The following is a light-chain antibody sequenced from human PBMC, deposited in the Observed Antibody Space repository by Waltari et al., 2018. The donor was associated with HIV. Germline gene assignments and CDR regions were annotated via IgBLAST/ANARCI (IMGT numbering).Light chain of an antibody. V-gene: IGLV2-14*03. CDR2: DVS. Sequence: QSALTQPASVSGSPGQSITISCTGTSSDVGGYDDVSWYQQHPGKAPKLMIFDVSNRPSGVSNRFSGSKSGNTASLTISGLQAEDKADYYCSSYTSSSALDVVFGGGTKLTVL. CDR1: SSDVGGYDD. J-gene: IGLJ2*01. CDR3: SSYTSSSALDVV.